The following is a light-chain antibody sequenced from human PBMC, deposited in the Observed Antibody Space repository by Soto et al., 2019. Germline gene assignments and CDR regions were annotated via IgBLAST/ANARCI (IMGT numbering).Light chain of an antibody. CDR1: QNINNW. J-gene: IGKJ4*01. Sequence: DIQMTQSPSSVSASVGDKVMITCRASQNINNWLAWYQQKPGEAPKLLIFAASRLEKAVPSRFSGNGSGTDFTLTISDLQAEDVATSYFQHAYSFPLTFGGGTKVEIK. V-gene: IGKV1D-12*01. CDR3: QHAYSFPLT. CDR2: AAS.